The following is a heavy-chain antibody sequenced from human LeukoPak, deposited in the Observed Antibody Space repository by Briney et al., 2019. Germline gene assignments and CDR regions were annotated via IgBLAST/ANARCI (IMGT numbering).Heavy chain of an antibody. Sequence: ASVKVSCKASGNTFSNYGLNWVRQAPGQGLEWMGWISTKTGNPMYAQGFTGRFVFSLGTSINTVYLQISSLKAEDTAVYYCARAPDYFESSENGMDVWGQGTTVIVSS. CDR3: ARAPDYFESSENGMDV. V-gene: IGHV7-4-1*02. J-gene: IGHJ6*02. CDR2: ISTKTGNP. D-gene: IGHD3-22*01. CDR1: GNTFSNYG.